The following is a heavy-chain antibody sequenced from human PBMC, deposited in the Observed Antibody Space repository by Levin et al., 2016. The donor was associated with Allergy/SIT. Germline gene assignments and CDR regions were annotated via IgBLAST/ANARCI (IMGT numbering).Heavy chain of an antibody. J-gene: IGHJ4*02. D-gene: IGHD2-2*01. CDR1: GFTFSSSW. CDR2: ISPHGDIS. CDR3: VRDDYPGYCSSPDCYGARKFNY. V-gene: IGHV3-74*01. Sequence: GESLKISCAASGFTFSSSWMHWVRQAPGKGLMWVSHISPHGDISNYADSVKGRFTVSRDNAKNTLYLQLNSLRIEDTAVYFCVRDDYPGYCSSPDCYGARKFNYWGQGTLVTVSS.